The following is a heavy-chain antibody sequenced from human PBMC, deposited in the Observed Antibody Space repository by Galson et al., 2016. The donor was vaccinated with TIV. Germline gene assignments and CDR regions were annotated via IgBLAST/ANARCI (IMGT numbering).Heavy chain of an antibody. D-gene: IGHD2-15*01. V-gene: IGHV1-8*01. J-gene: IGHJ6*03. Sequence: SVKVSCKASRNTFTSYDINWVRQAPGQGLEWMGWMHPNSGNGGSAQKFQGRVTMTRNISTSTVYMELSSLKSEDTAVYYCATVHSGGGYFYFYYMDVWGKGTTVTVSS. CDR2: MHPNSGNG. CDR3: ATVHSGGGYFYFYYMDV. CDR1: RNTFTSYD.